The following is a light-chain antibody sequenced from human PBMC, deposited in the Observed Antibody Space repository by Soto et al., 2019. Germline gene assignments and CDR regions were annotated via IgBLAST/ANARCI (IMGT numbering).Light chain of an antibody. CDR2: GAS. J-gene: IGKJ4*01. V-gene: IGKV3D-20*02. CDR1: QSVSSSY. CDR3: QQFNKWPLT. Sequence: EIVLTQSPVTLSLSPGGRSTLSCSGSQSVSSSYLAWYQQKPGQAPRLLIYGASSRATSVPARFSGSGYGTDFTLSISGLQSADCAVYYCQQFNKWPLTFGGGTKVDIK.